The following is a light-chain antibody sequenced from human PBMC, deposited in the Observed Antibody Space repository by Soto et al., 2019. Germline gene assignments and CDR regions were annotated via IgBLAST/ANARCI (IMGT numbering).Light chain of an antibody. CDR2: DDN. J-gene: IGLJ1*01. CDR3: QLWDSSSDHYV. CDR1: NIGSKS. V-gene: IGLV3-21*02. Sequence: SYELTQPPSVSVAPGQTARITCGGNNIGSKSVHWYRQKPGQAPVLVVYDDNDRPSGIPERFSGSNSGNTATLTISRVEAGDEADYYCQLWDSSSDHYVFGTGTKVTVL.